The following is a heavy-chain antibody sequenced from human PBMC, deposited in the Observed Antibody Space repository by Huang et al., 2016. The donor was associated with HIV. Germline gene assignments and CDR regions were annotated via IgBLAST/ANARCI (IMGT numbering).Heavy chain of an antibody. CDR3: ARDWSFGSSTSPAD. J-gene: IGHJ4*02. CDR1: GYTFTDSN. CDR2: INPKRGGT. Sequence: QVQLVQSGAEVKNPGASVRVSCKASGYTFTDSNIHWVRQAPGQGLDGMGVINPKRGGTIYAQRFQGRITMTRDTPISTVHMDLRRIQSDDTAVYFCARDWSFGSSTSPADWGQGTLVTVSS. V-gene: IGHV1-2*02. D-gene: IGHD6-6*01.